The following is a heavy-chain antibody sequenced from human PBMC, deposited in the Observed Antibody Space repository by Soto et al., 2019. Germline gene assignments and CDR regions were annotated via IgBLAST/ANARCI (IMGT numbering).Heavy chain of an antibody. CDR2: IHYSGDN. CDR3: ARADYHVYRGYDY. Sequence: QVQLQESGPGLVKPSQTLSLTCTVSGGSISSGNYYWSWIRQHPGKGLEWIGYIHYSGDNYYNPSLKSRVTISIDTSKHQFSLKLSSVTAADTAVYYCARADYHVYRGYDYWGQGTLVTVSS. J-gene: IGHJ4*02. CDR1: GGSISSGNYY. D-gene: IGHD4-17*01. V-gene: IGHV4-31*03.